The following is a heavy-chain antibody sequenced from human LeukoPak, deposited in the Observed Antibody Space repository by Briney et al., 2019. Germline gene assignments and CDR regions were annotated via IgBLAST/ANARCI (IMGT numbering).Heavy chain of an antibody. CDR3: ARGGPALFDY. D-gene: IGHD6-25*01. CDR1: GGSISSGSYY. J-gene: IGHJ4*02. V-gene: IGHV4-61*02. Sequence: PSQTLSLTCTVSGGSISSGSYYWSWIRQPARKGLEWIGRIYTSGSTNYNPSLTSRVTISADTSKNQFSLKLSSVTAADAAVYYCARGGPALFDYWGQGTLVTVSS. CDR2: IYTSGST.